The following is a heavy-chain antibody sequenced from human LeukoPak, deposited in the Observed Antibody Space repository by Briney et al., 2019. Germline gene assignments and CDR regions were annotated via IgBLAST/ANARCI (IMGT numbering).Heavy chain of an antibody. V-gene: IGHV1-58*01. CDR3: AADSRIAAAGTGYMDV. Sequence: ASVKVSCKASGFTFTSSAVQWVRQARGQRLEWIGWIVVGSGNTNYAQKFQERVTITRDMSTSTAYMELSSLRSEDTAVYYCAADSRIAAAGTGYMDVWGKGTTVTASS. J-gene: IGHJ6*03. D-gene: IGHD6-13*01. CDR1: GFTFTSSA. CDR2: IVVGSGNT.